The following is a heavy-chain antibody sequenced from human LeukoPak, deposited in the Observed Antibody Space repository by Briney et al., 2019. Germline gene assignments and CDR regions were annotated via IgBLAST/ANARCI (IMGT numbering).Heavy chain of an antibody. Sequence: GGSLRLSCAASGFTFSSYAMSWVRQAPGKGLEWVSAISGSGGSTYYADSVKGRFTISRDNSKNTLYLQMNSLRAEDTAVYYCAKDAYYYDSSGTYYYYYYMDVWGKGTTVTVSS. CDR2: ISGSGGST. CDR1: GFTFSSYA. D-gene: IGHD3-22*01. J-gene: IGHJ6*03. V-gene: IGHV3-23*01. CDR3: AKDAYYYDSSGTYYYYYYMDV.